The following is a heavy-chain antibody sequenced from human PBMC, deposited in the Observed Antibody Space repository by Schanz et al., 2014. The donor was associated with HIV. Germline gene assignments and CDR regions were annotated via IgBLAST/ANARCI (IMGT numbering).Heavy chain of an antibody. CDR3: AKAKGSYSATTFYFDF. Sequence: ELQLVESGGGLVQPGGSLKLSCAASGFTFRASAIHWVRQAPGRGLEWVSTVIGSGVRTIYADSVKGRFTISRDNSKNTLSLHMNSLRVEDTAVYYCAKAKGSYSATTFYFDFWGQGTLVTVSS. J-gene: IGHJ4*02. CDR1: GFTFRASA. CDR2: VIGSGVRT. V-gene: IGHV3-23*04. D-gene: IGHD1-26*01.